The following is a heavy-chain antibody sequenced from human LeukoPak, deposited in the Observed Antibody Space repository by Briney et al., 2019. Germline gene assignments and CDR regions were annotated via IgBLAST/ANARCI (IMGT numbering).Heavy chain of an antibody. Sequence: PGGSLRLSCAASGFTFSSYWMSWVRQAPGKGLEWVSCISSSGSTIYYADSVKGRFTISRDNAKNSLYLQMNSLRAEDTAVYYCARGHKEKVAAIDYWGQGTLVTVSS. J-gene: IGHJ4*02. CDR2: ISSSGSTI. D-gene: IGHD6-19*01. CDR3: ARGHKEKVAAIDY. V-gene: IGHV3-48*04. CDR1: GFTFSSYW.